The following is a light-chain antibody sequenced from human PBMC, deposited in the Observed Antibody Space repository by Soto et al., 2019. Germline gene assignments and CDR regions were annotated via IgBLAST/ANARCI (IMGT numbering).Light chain of an antibody. CDR2: SNN. CDR1: TSNIGSNT. CDR3: AAWDDSLNGWV. V-gene: IGLV1-44*01. Sequence: QSALTQPPSASGTPGQRVTISCSGSTSNIGSNTVNWYQQLPGTAPKLLIYSNNQRPSGVPDRFSVSKSGTSASLAISGLQSEDEADYYCAAWDDSLNGWVFGGGTKVTVL. J-gene: IGLJ3*02.